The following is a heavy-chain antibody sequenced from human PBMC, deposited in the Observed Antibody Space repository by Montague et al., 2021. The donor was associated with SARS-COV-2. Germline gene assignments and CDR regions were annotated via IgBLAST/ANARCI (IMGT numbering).Heavy chain of an antibody. CDR1: GFTFSTYC. J-gene: IGHJ4*02. CDR2: IRPDGSDK. V-gene: IGHV3-7*01. Sequence: SLRLSCAASGFTFSTYCMSWVRQAPGKGLEWVAYIRPDGSDKYYVDSVRGRFIMSRDNAKNSIYLQMNNLGAEDTAVYYCVRDWPGAGELNFDYWGQGTLVTVSS. CDR3: VRDWPGAGELNFDY. D-gene: IGHD7-27*01.